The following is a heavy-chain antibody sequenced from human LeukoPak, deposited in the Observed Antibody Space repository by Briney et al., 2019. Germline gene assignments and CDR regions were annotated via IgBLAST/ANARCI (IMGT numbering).Heavy chain of an antibody. Sequence: GGCLRLSWAASGFTVSSNYMSWGRPVARKGLEWVSGIYSGGSTYYADSVKGRFTISRDNSKNTLYLQMNSLRAEDTAVYYCANGGGDGYNNYWGQGTLVTVSS. CDR3: ANGGGDGYNNY. V-gene: IGHV3-66*02. D-gene: IGHD5-24*01. CDR2: IYSGGST. CDR1: GFTVSSNY. J-gene: IGHJ4*02.